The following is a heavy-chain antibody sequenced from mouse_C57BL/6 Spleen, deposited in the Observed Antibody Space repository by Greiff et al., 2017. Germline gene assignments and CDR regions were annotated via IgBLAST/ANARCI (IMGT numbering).Heavy chain of an antibody. CDR3: TTGYYGNPYFDY. D-gene: IGHD1-1*01. CDR2: IDPENGDT. Sequence: EVQLQQSGAELVRPGASVKLSCTASGFNIKDDYMHWVKQRPEQGLEWIGWIDPENGDTEYASKFQGKATIPADTSSNTAYLQLSSLTSEDTAVYYCTTGYYGNPYFDYWGQGTTLTVSS. CDR1: GFNIKDDY. V-gene: IGHV14-4*01. J-gene: IGHJ2*01.